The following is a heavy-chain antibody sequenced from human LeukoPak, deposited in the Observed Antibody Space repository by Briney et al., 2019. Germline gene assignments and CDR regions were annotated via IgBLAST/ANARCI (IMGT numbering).Heavy chain of an antibody. Sequence: GGSLRLSCAVSGLTFSSSWMDWVRQAPGKGLKWVASINPDGNKKYSADSVKGRFTISRDNAENSLYLQMNSLRVEDTAFYYCARDLAYSRLDYWGQGMLVTVSS. V-gene: IGHV3-7*01. CDR3: ARDLAYSRLDY. D-gene: IGHD5-18*01. CDR1: GLTFSSSW. J-gene: IGHJ4*02. CDR2: INPDGNKK.